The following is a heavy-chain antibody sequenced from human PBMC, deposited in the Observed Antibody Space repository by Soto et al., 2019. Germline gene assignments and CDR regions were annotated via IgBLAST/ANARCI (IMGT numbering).Heavy chain of an antibody. CDR2: RKQDGSDK. J-gene: IGHJ5*02. CDR3: ARDQSSSWYFRFDP. Sequence: GGSLTLSCAASGFTFSSYWMSWVRQAPGKGLEWVANRKQDGSDKYYVDSVKGRFTISRDNAKNSLYLQMNSLRAEDTAVYYCARDQSSSWYFRFDPWGQGTLVTVSS. V-gene: IGHV3-7*03. D-gene: IGHD6-13*01. CDR1: GFTFSSYW.